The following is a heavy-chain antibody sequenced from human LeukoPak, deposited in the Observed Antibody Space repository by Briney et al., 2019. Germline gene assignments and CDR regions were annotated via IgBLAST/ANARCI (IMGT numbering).Heavy chain of an antibody. Sequence: ASVKVSCKASGYTFTAYFMHWVRQAPGQGLEWMGWINPNSGGTNYAQKFQGRVTMTRDTSISTAYMELSRLRSDDTAVYYCARVRCSSTSCREEFDPWGQGTLVTVSS. J-gene: IGHJ5*02. D-gene: IGHD2-2*01. V-gene: IGHV1-2*02. CDR3: ARVRCSSTSCREEFDP. CDR2: INPNSGGT. CDR1: GYTFTAYF.